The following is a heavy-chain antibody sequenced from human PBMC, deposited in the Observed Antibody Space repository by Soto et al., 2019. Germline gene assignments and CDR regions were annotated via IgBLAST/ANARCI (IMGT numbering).Heavy chain of an antibody. CDR2: MNPNGAST. CDR3: ARGPRIVGVPAAYYYYMDV. Sequence: ASVKVSCKASGYTFTNYYIDWVRQAPGQGLEWMGIMNPNGASTTYVQKFQGRVTMTRDTSTSTVYMELSSLRSEDTAVYYCARGPRIVGVPAAYYYYMDVWGKVTTVTVSS. D-gene: IGHD2-2*01. V-gene: IGHV1-46*01. J-gene: IGHJ6*03. CDR1: GYTFTNYY.